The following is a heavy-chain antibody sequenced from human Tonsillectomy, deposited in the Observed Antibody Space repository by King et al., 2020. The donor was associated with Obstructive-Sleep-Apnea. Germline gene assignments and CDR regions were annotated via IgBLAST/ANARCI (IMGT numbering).Heavy chain of an antibody. CDR3: AKPTVWTPPYYFDY. CDR1: GFSFSSYA. Sequence: VQLVESGGGLVQPGGSLRLSCAASGFSFSSYAMSWVRQAPGKGLEWVSTIDNTGRETYYADSVKGRFTISRDSSKNTLYLQMNSLGAEDTAVYYCAKPTVWTPPYYFDYWGQGTLVTVSS. V-gene: IGHV3-23*04. D-gene: IGHD1-1*01. CDR2: IDNTGRET. J-gene: IGHJ4*02.